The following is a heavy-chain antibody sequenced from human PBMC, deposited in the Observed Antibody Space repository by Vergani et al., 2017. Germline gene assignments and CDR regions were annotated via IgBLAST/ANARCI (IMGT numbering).Heavy chain of an antibody. Sequence: QVQLQQWGAGLLKPSETLSLTCAVYGGSFSGYYWSWIRQPPGKGLEWIGEINHSGSTYYNPSLKSRVTISVDTSKNQFSLKLSSVTAADTAVYYCASYDCWSGYYPDEDWYFDLWGRGTLVTVSS. CDR2: INHSGST. CDR1: GGSFSGYY. J-gene: IGHJ2*01. V-gene: IGHV4-34*01. D-gene: IGHD3-3*01. CDR3: ASYDCWSGYYPDEDWYFDL.